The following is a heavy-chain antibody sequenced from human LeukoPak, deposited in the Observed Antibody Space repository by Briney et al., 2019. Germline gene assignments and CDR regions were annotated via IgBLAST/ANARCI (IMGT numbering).Heavy chain of an antibody. CDR2: IDHSGSTT. D-gene: IGHD6-13*01. CDR1: GGSLRGDY. Sequence: PSETLSLTCAAYGGSLRGDYWSWIRQPPGKGLEWIGEIDHSGSTTNYNPSLKSRVTISVDTSKNQFSLNLNSVTAADTAVYYCARDSGRVAAAGITYYYGMDVWGQGTSVTVSS. CDR3: ARDSGRVAAAGITYYYGMDV. V-gene: IGHV4-34*01. J-gene: IGHJ6*02.